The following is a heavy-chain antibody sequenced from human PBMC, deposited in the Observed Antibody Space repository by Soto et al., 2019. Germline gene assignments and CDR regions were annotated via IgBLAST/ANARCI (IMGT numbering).Heavy chain of an antibody. J-gene: IGHJ4*02. V-gene: IGHV3-48*02. Sequence: EVLLVESGGGLVQSGGSLRLSCAASGFTFSSYTMNWVRQAPGKGLEWVSYIDTSSSIVYYADSVKGRFTISRDNAKNALYLQMSSLRDEDTAVYYCARGPYSSRWYLYYFDYWGQGTLVTVSS. CDR2: IDTSSSIV. CDR3: ARGPYSSRWYLYYFDY. D-gene: IGHD6-13*01. CDR1: GFTFSSYT.